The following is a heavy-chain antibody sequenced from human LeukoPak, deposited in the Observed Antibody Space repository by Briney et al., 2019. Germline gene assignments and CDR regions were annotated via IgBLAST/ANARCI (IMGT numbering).Heavy chain of an antibody. CDR1: GGSISSSSYY. V-gene: IGHV4-39*07. Sequence: SETLSLTCTVSGGSISSSSYYWGWIRQPPGKGLEWIGSIYYSGSTYYNPSLKSRVTISVDTSKNQFSLKLSSVTAADTAVYYCARDRFAAAGLDPWGQGTLVTVSS. J-gene: IGHJ5*02. CDR2: IYYSGST. D-gene: IGHD6-13*01. CDR3: ARDRFAAAGLDP.